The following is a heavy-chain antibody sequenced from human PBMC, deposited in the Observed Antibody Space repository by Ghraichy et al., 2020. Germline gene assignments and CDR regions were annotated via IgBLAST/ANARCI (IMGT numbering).Heavy chain of an antibody. CDR3: ARNYCGGDCPPGR. D-gene: IGHD2-21*02. V-gene: IGHV3-20*01. CDR2: INWDGGST. J-gene: IGHJ4*02. CDR1: GFTFDDYG. Sequence: GGSLRLSCAASGFTFDDYGMSWVRQAPGQGLEWVSGINWDGGSTGYADSVKGRFTISRDNAKNSLYLQMNSLRAEDTALYHCARNYCGGDCPPGRWGQGTLVTV.